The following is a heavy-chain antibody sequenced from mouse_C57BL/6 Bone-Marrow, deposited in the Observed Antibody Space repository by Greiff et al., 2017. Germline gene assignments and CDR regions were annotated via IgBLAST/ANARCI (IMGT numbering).Heavy chain of an antibody. J-gene: IGHJ2*01. CDR3: ARFGYYYFDY. CDR2: IYPGDGDT. CDR1: GYAFSSYW. D-gene: IGHD2-3*01. V-gene: IGHV1-80*01. Sequence: VQLKASGAELVKPGASVKISCKASGYAFSSYWMNWVKQRPGNGLEWVGQIYPGDGDTNHNGKFKGKATLTADKSPSTAYMQISSLTSEDSAVYFCARFGYYYFDYWGQGTAPTVSS.